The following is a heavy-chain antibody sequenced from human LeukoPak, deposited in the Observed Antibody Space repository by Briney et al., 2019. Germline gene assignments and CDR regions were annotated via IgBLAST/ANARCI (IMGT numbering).Heavy chain of an antibody. Sequence: GGSLRLSCAASGFTFSSYWMSWVRQAPGKGLEWVANIKQDGSEKHYVDSVKGRFTISRDNAKNSLYLQMNSLRAEDTAVYYCARDIPYYDFWSGYQGYWGQGTLVTVSS. D-gene: IGHD3-3*01. CDR3: ARDIPYYDFWSGYQGY. CDR2: IKQDGSEK. V-gene: IGHV3-7*01. J-gene: IGHJ4*02. CDR1: GFTFSSYW.